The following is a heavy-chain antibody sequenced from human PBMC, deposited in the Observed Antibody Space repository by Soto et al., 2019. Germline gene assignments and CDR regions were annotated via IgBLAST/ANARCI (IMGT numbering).Heavy chain of an antibody. J-gene: IGHJ6*02. V-gene: IGHV1-69*13. CDR1: GGTFSSYA. CDR3: ARDSDGYSGYELEDNYYYYYGMDV. Sequence: ASVKVSCKASGGTFSSYAISWVRQAPGQGLEWMGGIIPIFGTANYAQKFQGRVTITADESTSTAYMELSSLRSEDTAVYYCARDSDGYSGYELEDNYYYYYGMDVWGQGTTVTVSS. D-gene: IGHD5-12*01. CDR2: IIPIFGTA.